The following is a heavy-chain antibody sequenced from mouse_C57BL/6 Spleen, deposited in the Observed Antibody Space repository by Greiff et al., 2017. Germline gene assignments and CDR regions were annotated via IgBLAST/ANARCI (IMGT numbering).Heavy chain of an antibody. CDR1: GYSITSGYY. D-gene: IGHD1-1*01. CDR3: ARRGGTVVATDY. J-gene: IGHJ2*01. CDR2: ISYDGSN. V-gene: IGHV3-6*01. Sequence: EVQLVESGPGLVKPSQSLSLTCSVTGYSITSGYYWNWIRQFPGNKLEWMGYISYDGSNNYNPSLKNRISITRDTSKNQFFLKLNSVTTEDTATYYCARRGGTVVATDYWGQGTTLTVSS.